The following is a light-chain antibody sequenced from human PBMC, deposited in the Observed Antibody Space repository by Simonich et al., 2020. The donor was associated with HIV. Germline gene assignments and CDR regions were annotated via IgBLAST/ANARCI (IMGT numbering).Light chain of an antibody. CDR3: MQSIQLHLLS. J-gene: IGKJ4*01. V-gene: IGKV2D-29*02. Sequence: DIVMTQTPLSLSVTPGQAASISCKSSPSLLHSAGKTYLYWFLQKPGQSPQILIYEVSNRFYGVPDRFSGSGSGTDFTLKISRVEAEDVGVYYCMQSIQLHLLSFGGGTKVEIK. CDR1: PSLLHSAGKTY. CDR2: EVS.